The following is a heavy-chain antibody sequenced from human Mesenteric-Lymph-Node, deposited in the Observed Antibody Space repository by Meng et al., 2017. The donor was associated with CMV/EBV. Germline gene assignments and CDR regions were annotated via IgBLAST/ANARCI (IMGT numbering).Heavy chain of an antibody. V-gene: IGHV1-2*02. Sequence: ASVKVSCKASGYTFTGYYIHWVRQATGQGLEWMGWINPNSGGTNYAQKFQGRVTMTRDTSISTAYMELSRLRSDDTAVYYCAREFSANLYCSGGSCHRDHFDYWGQGTLVTVSS. CDR2: INPNSGGT. CDR1: GYTFTGYY. D-gene: IGHD2-15*01. CDR3: AREFSANLYCSGGSCHRDHFDY. J-gene: IGHJ4*02.